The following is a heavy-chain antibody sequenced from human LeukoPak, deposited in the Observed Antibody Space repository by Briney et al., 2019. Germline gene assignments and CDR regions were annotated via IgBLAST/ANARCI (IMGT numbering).Heavy chain of an antibody. CDR3: ARGNWGPEF. CDR1: GFNLNSFY. V-gene: IGHV3-74*01. J-gene: IGHJ4*02. D-gene: IGHD3-16*01. Sequence: PGGSLRLSCVVSGFNLNSFYMDWVRQAPGKGLVWVSGIRKDGTSTGYADSVQGRFSISRETDKNTVYLQMNRLRPDDTGVYFCARGNWGPEFWGQGTLVTVSS. CDR2: IRKDGTST.